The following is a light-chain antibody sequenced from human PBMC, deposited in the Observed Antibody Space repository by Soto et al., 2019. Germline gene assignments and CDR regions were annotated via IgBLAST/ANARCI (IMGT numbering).Light chain of an antibody. CDR3: CSYAATSTFV. J-gene: IGLJ1*01. CDR2: EVS. Sequence: QSALTQPASVSGSPGQSITISCTGTSSDVGSYNLVSWYQQHPGKAPKLMIYEVSKRPSGVSNRFSGSTSGNTASLTISGLQAEDEADYYGCSYAATSTFVFGTGTKLTVL. V-gene: IGLV2-23*02. CDR1: SSDVGSYNL.